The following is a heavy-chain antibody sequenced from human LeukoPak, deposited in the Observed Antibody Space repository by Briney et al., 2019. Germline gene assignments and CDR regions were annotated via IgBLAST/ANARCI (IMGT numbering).Heavy chain of an antibody. Sequence: SETLSLTCTVSGGSVRSYYWSWIRQPAGNRLEWIGRVDTSLRTNYNPSLKSRVTMSEDTAKNQVSLDLRSVTAADTAVYFCAGASGATETLWDFDLWGQGILVAVSS. CDR3: AGASGATETLWDFDL. D-gene: IGHD2-21*01. CDR2: VDTSLRT. J-gene: IGHJ4*02. CDR1: GGSVRSYY. V-gene: IGHV4-4*07.